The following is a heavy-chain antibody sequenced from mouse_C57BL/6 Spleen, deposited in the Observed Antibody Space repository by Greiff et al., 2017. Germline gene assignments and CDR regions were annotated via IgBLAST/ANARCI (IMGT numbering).Heavy chain of an antibody. J-gene: IGHJ1*03. V-gene: IGHV2-5*01. CDR3: AKGIYYGNYWYFDV. CDR1: GFSLTSYG. CDR2: IWRGGST. D-gene: IGHD2-1*01. Sequence: LQESGPGLVQPSQSLSITCTVSGFSLTSYGVHWVRQSPGKGLEWLGVIWRGGSTDYNAAFMSRLSITKDNSKSQVFFKMNSLQADDTAIYYCAKGIYYGNYWYFDVWGTGTTVTVSS.